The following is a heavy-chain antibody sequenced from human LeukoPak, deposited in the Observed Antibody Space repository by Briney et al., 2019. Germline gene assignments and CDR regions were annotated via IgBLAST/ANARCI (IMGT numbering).Heavy chain of an antibody. D-gene: IGHD3-10*01. V-gene: IGHV4-61*02. CDR3: AREGPGRFGAPGPNVYSIDY. CDR2: IYTSGST. J-gene: IGHJ4*02. Sequence: SQTLSLTCTVSGGSISSGSYYWSWIRQPAGMGLEWIGRIYTSGSTYYNPSLKSRVTISVDTSKNQFSLKLSSVTAADTAVYYCAREGPGRFGAPGPNVYSIDYWGQGALVTVSS. CDR1: GGSISSGSYY.